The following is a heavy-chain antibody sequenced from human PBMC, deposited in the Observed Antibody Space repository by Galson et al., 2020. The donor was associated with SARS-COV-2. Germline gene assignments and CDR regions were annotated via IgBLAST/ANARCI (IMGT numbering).Heavy chain of an antibody. Sequence: GGSLRLSCAASGFTFSSYGMHWVRQAPGKGLEWVAVIWYDGSNKYYADSVKGRFTISRDNSKNTLYLQMNSLRAEDTAVYYCARDRVVDTAMVGYFDYWGQGTLVTVSS. CDR1: GFTFSSYG. V-gene: IGHV3-33*01. CDR3: ARDRVVDTAMVGYFDY. J-gene: IGHJ4*02. D-gene: IGHD5-18*01. CDR2: IWYDGSNK.